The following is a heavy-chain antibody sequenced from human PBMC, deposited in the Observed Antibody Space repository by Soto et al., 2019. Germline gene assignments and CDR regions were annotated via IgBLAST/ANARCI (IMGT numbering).Heavy chain of an antibody. D-gene: IGHD2-2*01. CDR2: FDFEDDEA. J-gene: IGHJ5*02. CDR1: GDTLTDLS. CDR3: AAGGYRNWCDP. V-gene: IGHV1-24*01. Sequence: ASVKVSCKISGDTLTDLSIHWVRQAPGKGLEWMGGFDFEDDEAIFAQKFQGRVTMTEDTSTGTAYMELSSLRSEDTAVYYCAAGGYRNWCDPWGQGTLVTVSS.